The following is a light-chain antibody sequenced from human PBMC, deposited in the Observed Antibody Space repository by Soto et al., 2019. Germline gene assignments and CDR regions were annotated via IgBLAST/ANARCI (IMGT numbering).Light chain of an antibody. CDR3: HQYDTSPWT. CDR2: GSS. J-gene: IGKJ1*01. V-gene: IGKV3-20*01. CDR1: QSVSSTY. Sequence: EIVLTQSPGTISLSPGERATLSCRASQSVSSTYLAWFQQKPGQAPRLLMYGSSNRATGIPDRFSGSGSGTDFTLTISRLEPEDFAVYYCHQYDTSPWTFGQGIKVGV.